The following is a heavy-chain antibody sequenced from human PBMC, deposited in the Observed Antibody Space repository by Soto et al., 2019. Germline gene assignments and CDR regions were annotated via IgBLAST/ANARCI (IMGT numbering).Heavy chain of an antibody. V-gene: IGHV3-7*01. CDR3: ARGGTSWSDWFDP. D-gene: IGHD2-2*01. Sequence: EVQLVESGGGLVQPGGSLRLSCAASGFAFSTYWMTWVRQAPGKGLEWVGNIKQDGSEKYYLDSVRGRFTISRDNAKNSLYLQMNSLRAEDTAVYYCARGGTSWSDWFDPWGQGNVVTVSS. CDR1: GFAFSTYW. J-gene: IGHJ5*02. CDR2: IKQDGSEK.